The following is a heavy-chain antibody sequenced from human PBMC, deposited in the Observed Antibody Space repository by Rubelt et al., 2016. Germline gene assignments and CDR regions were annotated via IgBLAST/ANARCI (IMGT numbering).Heavy chain of an antibody. CDR2: IWSDGSKK. CDR3: ARQSTGHSNWFDP. J-gene: IGHJ5*02. Sequence: YRMHWVRQAPGKGLEWLAFIWSDGSKKYYTDSVKGRFTIARDNSRSTLYLQLSSLRAEDTAVYYCARQSTGHSNWFDPWGQGTLVTVSS. V-gene: IGHV3-33*01. CDR1: YR. D-gene: IGHD2-8*02.